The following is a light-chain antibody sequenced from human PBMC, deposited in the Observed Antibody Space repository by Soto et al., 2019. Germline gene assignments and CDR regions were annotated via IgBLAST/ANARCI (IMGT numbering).Light chain of an antibody. CDR3: CSYAGDYTFV. CDR1: SSDVGVYKY. V-gene: IGLV2-11*01. J-gene: IGLJ1*01. Sequence: QSALIQPRSVSGSPGQSVTISCTGTSSDVGVYKYVSWYRQHPGKAPKLMIYDVITRPSGVPDRFSGSKSGNTASLTISGLQAEDAADYYCCSYAGDYTFVFGSGTKVTVL. CDR2: DVI.